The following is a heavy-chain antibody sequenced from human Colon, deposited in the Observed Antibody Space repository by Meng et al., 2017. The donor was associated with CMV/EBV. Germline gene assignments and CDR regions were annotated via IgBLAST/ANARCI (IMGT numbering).Heavy chain of an antibody. J-gene: IGHJ4*02. CDR2: ITDFSAYI. CDR1: GFSIIDYA. D-gene: IGHD6-19*01. CDR3: ARAGLRAVEATRSDY. Sequence: ETLSLSCTASGFSIIDYAMHWVRQAPGKGLEWLSLITDFSAYIHYADSIEGRFTISRDNAKNSLYLQMDRLRVEDTAVYYCARAGLRAVEATRSDYWGQGTLVTVSS. V-gene: IGHV3-21*01.